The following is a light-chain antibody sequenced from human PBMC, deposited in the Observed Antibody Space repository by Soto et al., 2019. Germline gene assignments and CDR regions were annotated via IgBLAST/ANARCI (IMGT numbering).Light chain of an antibody. CDR2: KAS. Sequence: DIQMTQSPSTLSASVGDRVTITCRASQSVNSWVAWYQQKPGRAPKVLIHKASSLESGVPSRFSGSGSATEFTLTISSLQPDDFAIYYCQHYDNSPWTFGQGTKVDI. CDR1: QSVNSW. J-gene: IGKJ1*01. CDR3: QHYDNSPWT. V-gene: IGKV1-5*03.